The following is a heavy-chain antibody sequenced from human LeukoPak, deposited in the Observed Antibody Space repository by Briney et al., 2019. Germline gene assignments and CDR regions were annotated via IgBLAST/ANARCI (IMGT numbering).Heavy chain of an antibody. D-gene: IGHD5-18*01. J-gene: IGHJ6*03. Sequence: PGGSLRLSCAASGFIFSTYWMTWVRQAPGKGLEWVANIKQDGSEKYYVDSVKGRFTISRDNAKNSLYLQMNSLETEDTAVYYCTREKEGYNFGLDYYYYYMDVWGKGTTVTVSS. CDR1: GFIFSTYW. CDR3: TREKEGYNFGLDYYYYYMDV. CDR2: IKQDGSEK. V-gene: IGHV3-7*03.